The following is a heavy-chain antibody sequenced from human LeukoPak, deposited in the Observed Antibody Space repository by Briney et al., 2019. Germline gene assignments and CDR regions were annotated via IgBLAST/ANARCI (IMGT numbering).Heavy chain of an antibody. Sequence: GGSLRLSCAASGFTFSDYYMSWIRQAPGKGLEWVSYISSSGSTIYYADSVKGRFTISRDNSKNTLYLQMNSLRAEDTAVYYCAKDGGRFLEWLPSHYFDYWGQGTLVTVSS. J-gene: IGHJ4*02. V-gene: IGHV3-11*04. CDR3: AKDGGRFLEWLPSHYFDY. CDR2: ISSSGSTI. D-gene: IGHD3-3*01. CDR1: GFTFSDYY.